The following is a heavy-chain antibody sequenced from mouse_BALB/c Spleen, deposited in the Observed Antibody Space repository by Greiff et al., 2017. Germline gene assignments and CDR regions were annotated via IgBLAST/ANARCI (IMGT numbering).Heavy chain of an antibody. J-gene: IGHJ2*01. V-gene: IGHV3-6*02. Sequence: EVQLVESGPGLVKPSQSLSLTCSVTGYSITSGYYWNWIRQFPGNKLEWMGYISYDGSNNYNPSLKNRISITRDTSKNQFFLKLNSVTTEDTATYYCARGSIYNSYYFDYWGQGTTLTVSS. CDR1: GYSITSGYY. D-gene: IGHD5-1*01. CDR2: ISYDGSN. CDR3: ARGSIYNSYYFDY.